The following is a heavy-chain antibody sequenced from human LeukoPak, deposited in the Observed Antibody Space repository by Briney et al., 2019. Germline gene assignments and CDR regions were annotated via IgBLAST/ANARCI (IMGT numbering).Heavy chain of an antibody. J-gene: IGHJ4*02. CDR3: ARDRAAFDY. V-gene: IGHV3-23*01. Sequence: GGSLRLSCAASGFTFSSFPMSWVRQAPGKRLQWVSGITGRGGNTYYADSVEGRFTISRDNSKNTLSLQMDSLRAEDTAVYYCARDRAAFDYWGQGTLVTVSS. CDR2: ITGRGGNT. D-gene: IGHD6-25*01. CDR1: GFTFSSFP.